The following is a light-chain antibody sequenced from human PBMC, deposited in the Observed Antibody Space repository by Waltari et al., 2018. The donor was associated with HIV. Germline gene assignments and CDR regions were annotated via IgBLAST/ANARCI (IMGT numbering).Light chain of an antibody. Sequence: EIVMTQSPATLPVSPGERATLSCRASQSVGSNLAWYQQKPGQAPRLLIYGASTRSTGIAARFSGSGSETEFTLTFSSLQSEDFAVYYGQQYNNWPPGTFGQGTKVEIK. CDR1: QSVGSN. CDR2: GAS. CDR3: QQYNNWPPGT. J-gene: IGKJ1*01. V-gene: IGKV3-15*01.